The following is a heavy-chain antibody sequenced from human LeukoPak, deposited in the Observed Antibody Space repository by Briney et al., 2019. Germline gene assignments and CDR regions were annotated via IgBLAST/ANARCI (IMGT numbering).Heavy chain of an antibody. CDR2: IYYSGST. J-gene: IGHJ4*02. V-gene: IGHV4-59*01. CDR3: ARGAPGGNDYGDY. Sequence: SETLSLTCTVSGCSISSYYWSWIRQPPGKGLEWIGYIYYSGSTNYNPSLKSRVTISVDTSKNQLSLKLSSVTAADTAVYYCARGAPGGNDYGDYWGQGALVTVSS. CDR1: GCSISSYY.